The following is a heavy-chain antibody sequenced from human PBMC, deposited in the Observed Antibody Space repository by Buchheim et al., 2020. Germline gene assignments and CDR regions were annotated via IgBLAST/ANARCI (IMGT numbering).Heavy chain of an antibody. CDR3: ARDNSPELRIPYGMDV. CDR1: GYTFTSYY. V-gene: IGHV1-46*01. Sequence: QVQLVQSGAEVKKPGASVKGSCKASGYTFTSYYMHWVRQAPGQGLEWMGIINPSGGSTSYAQQFQGRVTMTRDTSTSTVYMELSSLRSEDTAVYYCARDNSPELRIPYGMDVWGQGTT. J-gene: IGHJ6*02. D-gene: IGHD2-15*01. CDR2: INPSGGST.